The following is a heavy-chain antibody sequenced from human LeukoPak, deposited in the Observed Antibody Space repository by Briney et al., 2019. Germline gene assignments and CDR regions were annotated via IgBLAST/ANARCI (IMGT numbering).Heavy chain of an antibody. J-gene: IGHJ4*02. V-gene: IGHV1-2*02. CDR2: INPNTGGT. CDR3: GRHYGSGSYYNF. Sequence: ASVKVSCKASGYTFTDYYMHWVRQAPGQGLEWMGWINPNTGGTNYAQKFQGRVTMARDTSISTAYMELSRLRSDDTAVYYCGRHYGSGSYYNFWGQGTLVTVSS. D-gene: IGHD3-10*01. CDR1: GYTFTDYY.